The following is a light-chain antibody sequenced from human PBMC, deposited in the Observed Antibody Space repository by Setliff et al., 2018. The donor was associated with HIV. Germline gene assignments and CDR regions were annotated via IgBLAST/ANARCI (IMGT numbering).Light chain of an antibody. V-gene: IGLV1-51*01. CDR3: ATWDSGLAGVV. Sequence: QSALAQPPSLSAAPGQKVTISCSGTTSNIGNNYVSWYQHFPGTAPKHLIHDNNQRPSGTPDRFSGSKSATSATLGITGLHSGDEATYYCATWDSGLAGVVFGGGTKVTVL. CDR2: DNN. CDR1: TSNIGNNY. J-gene: IGLJ2*01.